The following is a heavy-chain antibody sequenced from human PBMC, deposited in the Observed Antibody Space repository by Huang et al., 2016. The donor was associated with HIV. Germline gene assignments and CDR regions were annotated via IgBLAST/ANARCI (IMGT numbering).Heavy chain of an antibody. Sequence: VQLVQSGAEVKKPGESLKISCKGSGYSFSSYWIAWVRQMPGKGLEWMVIIFPDDFDTAYGPSFEGQVTISADKSIGTAYLQWSSLKASDTAMYYCARRFSSSSGYFDYWGQGSLVTVSS. CDR2: IFPDDFDT. CDR1: GYSFSSYW. V-gene: IGHV5-51*01. D-gene: IGHD6-6*01. CDR3: ARRFSSSSGYFDY. J-gene: IGHJ4*02.